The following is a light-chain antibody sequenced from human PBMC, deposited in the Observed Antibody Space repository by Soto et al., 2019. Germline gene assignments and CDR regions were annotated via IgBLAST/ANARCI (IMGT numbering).Light chain of an antibody. V-gene: IGKV3-20*01. J-gene: IGKJ5*01. CDR3: QQYGTSEII. CDR2: DTS. Sequence: ESELTQSPDTLSFSPGERATLSCRASQSLTNSFIAWYQQKPGQAPRLLIYDTSSRAAGIPDRFSGSGSGTDFTLTIGRLEPEDFAVFYCQQYGTSEIIFGQGTRLEI. CDR1: QSLTNSF.